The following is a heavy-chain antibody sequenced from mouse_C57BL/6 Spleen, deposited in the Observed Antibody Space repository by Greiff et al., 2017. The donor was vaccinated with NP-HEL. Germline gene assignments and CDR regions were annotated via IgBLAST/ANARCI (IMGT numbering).Heavy chain of an antibody. V-gene: IGHV2-4*01. CDR2: IWSGGST. CDR1: GFSLTSYG. CDR3: AKPSTVVAPSYWYFDV. Sequence: VMLVESGPGLVQPSQSLSITCTVSGFSLTSYGVHWVRQPPGKGLEWLGVIWSGGSTDYNAAFISRLSISKDNSKSQVFFKMNSLQADDTAIYYCAKPSTVVAPSYWYFDVWGTGTTVTVSS. D-gene: IGHD1-1*01. J-gene: IGHJ1*03.